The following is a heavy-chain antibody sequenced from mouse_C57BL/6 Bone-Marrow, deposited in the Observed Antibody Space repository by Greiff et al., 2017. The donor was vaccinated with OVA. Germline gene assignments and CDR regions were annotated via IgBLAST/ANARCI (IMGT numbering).Heavy chain of an antibody. Sequence: VQLQQSGPELVKPGASVKISCTASGYSFTDYNMNWVKQSNGKSLEWIGVINPNYGTTSYHQKFKGKATLTVDQSSSTAYMQLNSLTSEDSAVYYCARGRTVVDYYAMDYWGQGTSVTVSS. D-gene: IGHD1-1*01. CDR1: GYSFTDYN. CDR2: INPNYGTT. V-gene: IGHV1-39*01. CDR3: ARGRTVVDYYAMDY. J-gene: IGHJ4*01.